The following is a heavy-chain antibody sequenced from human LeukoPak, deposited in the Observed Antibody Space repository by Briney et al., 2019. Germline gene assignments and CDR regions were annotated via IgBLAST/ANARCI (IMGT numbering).Heavy chain of an antibody. CDR3: ARSSSSGWPLYYYYYYYMDV. J-gene: IGHJ6*03. CDR2: IYTSGST. Sequence: SETLSLTCTVSGGSISSYYWSWIRQPAGKGLEWIGRIYTSGSTNYNPSLKSRVTMSVDTSKNQFSLKLSSVTAADTAVYYCARSSSSGWPLYYYYYYYMDVWGKGTTVTISS. CDR1: GGSISSYY. V-gene: IGHV4-4*07. D-gene: IGHD6-19*01.